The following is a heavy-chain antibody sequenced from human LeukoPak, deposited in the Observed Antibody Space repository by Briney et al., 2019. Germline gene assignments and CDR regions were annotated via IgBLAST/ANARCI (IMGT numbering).Heavy chain of an antibody. CDR3: TRLAVSSEALDY. V-gene: IGHV1-18*01. CDR2: ISAYNGNT. D-gene: IGHD6-19*01. J-gene: IGHJ4*02. CDR1: GYTFTSYG. Sequence: ASVKVSCKASGYTFTSYGISWVRQAPGQGLEWMGWISAYNGNTNYAQKLQGRVTMSTDTSTSTAYMELRSLRSDDTAVYYCTRLAVSSEALDYWGQGTLVTVSS.